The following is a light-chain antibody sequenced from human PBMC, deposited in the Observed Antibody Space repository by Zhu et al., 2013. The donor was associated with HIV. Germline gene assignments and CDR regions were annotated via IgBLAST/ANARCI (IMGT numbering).Light chain of an antibody. CDR1: SLTYFY. CDR2: GKN. J-gene: IGLJ2*01. V-gene: IGLV3-19*02. Sequence: SSDLTQDPTVSVALGQTVTITCQGDSLTYFYATWYQQKPGQAPVRVIYGKNNRPSGIPDRFSGSTSGNTASLTITGAQAEDEADYYCNCRDSSGNLFGGGTKLTVL. CDR3: NCRDSSGNL.